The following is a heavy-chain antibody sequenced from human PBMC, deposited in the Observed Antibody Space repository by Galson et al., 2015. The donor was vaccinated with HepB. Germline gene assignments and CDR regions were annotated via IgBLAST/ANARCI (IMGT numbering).Heavy chain of an antibody. D-gene: IGHD1-26*01. Sequence: SVKVSCKVSGYTLTELSMHWVRQAPGKGLEWMGGFDPEDGETIYAQKFQGRVTMTEDTSTDTAYMELSSLRSEDTAVYYCATGVGATPDAFDIWGQGTMVTVSS. J-gene: IGHJ3*02. V-gene: IGHV1-24*01. CDR2: FDPEDGET. CDR1: GYTLTELS. CDR3: ATGVGATPDAFDI.